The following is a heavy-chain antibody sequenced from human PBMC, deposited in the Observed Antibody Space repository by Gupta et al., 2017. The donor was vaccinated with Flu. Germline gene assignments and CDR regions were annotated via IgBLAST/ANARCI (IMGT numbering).Heavy chain of an antibody. CDR3: AKDYAGYGDHRIDF. CDR1: GFAFRNYG. V-gene: IGHV3-30*18. J-gene: IGHJ4*02. Sequence: QMQLVESGGGVVQPGKSLRLSCAASGFAFRNYGMHWVRQSPGRGLQWVAVVSNDGGHKYYADVVKGRLTISRDNSKNVLFLQMNGLRDDDTAVYYCAKDYAGYGDHRIDFWGQGTLVTVSS. CDR2: VSNDGGHK. D-gene: IGHD4-17*01.